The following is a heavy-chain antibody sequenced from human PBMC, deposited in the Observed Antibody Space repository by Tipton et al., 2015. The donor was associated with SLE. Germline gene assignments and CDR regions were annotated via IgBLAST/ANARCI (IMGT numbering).Heavy chain of an antibody. CDR1: GFTFGDYE. J-gene: IGHJ6*02. Sequence: SLRLSCITSGFTFGDYEVSWVRQAPGQGLEWVGFIRTKNSGGTPDYGASVKGRFTISRDDSQGIAYLQMNSLKTEDTAVYYCTRRVSYYGMSVWGQGTTVTVSS. CDR2: IRTKNSGGTP. CDR3: TRRVSYYGMSV. V-gene: IGHV3-49*04.